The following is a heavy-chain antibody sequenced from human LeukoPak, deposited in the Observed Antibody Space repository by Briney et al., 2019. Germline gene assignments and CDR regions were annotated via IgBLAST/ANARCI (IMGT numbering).Heavy chain of an antibody. CDR2: ISSSGRTI. CDR1: GFTLSSFE. D-gene: IGHD3-3*01. V-gene: IGHV3-48*03. J-gene: IGHJ3*02. Sequence: GGSLRLSCAASGFTLSSFEMNWVRQAPGKGLEWVSYISSSGRTIYYADSVKGRFTISRDNAKNSLYLQVNSLRAEDTAVYYCARGSRFGVVERDAFDIWGLGIMVTVSS. CDR3: ARGSRFGVVERDAFDI.